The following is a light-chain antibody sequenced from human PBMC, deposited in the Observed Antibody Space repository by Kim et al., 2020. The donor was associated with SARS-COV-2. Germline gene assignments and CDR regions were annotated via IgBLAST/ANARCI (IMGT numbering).Light chain of an antibody. V-gene: IGKV3-20*01. Sequence: FSSRERSTLYFRASQGDSRNFFAVYEGNPGQSPRPLIFGACSRATGIPDRYSGSGSETDLTLTIRSLESEDFAVYYCQQYGSSPYTFGQGKNL. CDR1: QGDSRNF. CDR2: GAC. J-gene: IGKJ2*01. CDR3: QQYGSSPYT.